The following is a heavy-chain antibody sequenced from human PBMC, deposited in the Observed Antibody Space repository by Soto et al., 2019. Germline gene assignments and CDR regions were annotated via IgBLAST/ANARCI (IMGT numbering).Heavy chain of an antibody. CDR2: ISGSGGST. V-gene: IGHV3-23*01. J-gene: IGHJ4*02. Sequence: EVQLLESGGGLVQPGGSLRLSCAASGLTFSSYAMSWVRQAPGKGLEWVSVISGSGGSTYYADSVKGRFTISRDNSKTTLSLQMTSLRAEDTAVYYCAKRGSGSQFDYWGQGTLVTVSA. CDR3: AKRGSGSQFDY. D-gene: IGHD1-26*01. CDR1: GLTFSSYA.